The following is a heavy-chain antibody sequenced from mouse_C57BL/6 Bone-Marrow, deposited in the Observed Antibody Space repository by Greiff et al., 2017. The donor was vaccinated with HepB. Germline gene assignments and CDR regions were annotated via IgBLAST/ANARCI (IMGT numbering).Heavy chain of an antibody. Sequence: VQLQQSGAELVRPGASVTLSCKASGYTFTDYEMHWVKQTPVHGLEWIGAIDPETGGTAYNQKFKGKAILTADKSSSTAYMELRSLTSEDSAVYYCTRPYDSGVDYWGQGTSVTVSS. D-gene: IGHD2-12*01. V-gene: IGHV1-15*01. CDR2: IDPETGGT. J-gene: IGHJ4*01. CDR3: TRPYDSGVDY. CDR1: GYTFTDYE.